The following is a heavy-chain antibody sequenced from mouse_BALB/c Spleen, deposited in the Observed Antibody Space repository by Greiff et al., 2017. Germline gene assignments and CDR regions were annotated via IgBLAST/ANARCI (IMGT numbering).Heavy chain of an antibody. V-gene: IGHV5-6-5*01. CDR3: ARWGYGNYVDYFDY. J-gene: IGHJ2*01. Sequence: EVPLVESGGGLVKPGGSLKLSCAASGFTFSSYAMSWVRQTPEKRLEWVASISSGGSTYYPDSVKGRFTISRDNARNILYLQMSSLRSEDTAMYYCARWGYGNYVDYFDYWGQGTTLTVAS. CDR2: ISSGGST. D-gene: IGHD2-1*01. CDR1: GFTFSSYA.